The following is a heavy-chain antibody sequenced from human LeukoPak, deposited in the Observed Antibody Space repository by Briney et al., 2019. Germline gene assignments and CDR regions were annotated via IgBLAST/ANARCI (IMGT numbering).Heavy chain of an antibody. V-gene: IGHV1-24*01. CDR2: FDPEDGET. Sequence: GASVKVSCKVSGYTLTELSMHWVRQAPGKGLEWMGGFDPEDGETIYAQKFQGRVTMTEDTSTDTAYMELSSLRSEDTAGYYCAREQVDIVVVVAAKRTPLDAFDIWGQGTMVTVSS. CDR1: GYTLTELS. CDR3: AREQVDIVVVVAAKRTPLDAFDI. D-gene: IGHD2-15*01. J-gene: IGHJ3*02.